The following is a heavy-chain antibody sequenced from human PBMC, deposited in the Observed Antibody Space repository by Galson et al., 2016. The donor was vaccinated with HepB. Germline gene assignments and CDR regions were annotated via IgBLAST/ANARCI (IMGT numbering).Heavy chain of an antibody. CDR3: NTAPLGTVDDL. CDR2: IKSKAHGGTT. CDR1: EFTFSNAW. D-gene: IGHD1/OR15-1a*01. J-gene: IGHJ5*02. Sequence: SLRLSCAASEFTFSNAWMSWVRQAPGKGLEWVGRIKSKAHGGTTDYAAPVKGRFTISRDDSTSTLFLQMSSLKTEDTAVYYCNTAPLGTVDDLWGQGTLVTVSS. V-gene: IGHV3-15*01.